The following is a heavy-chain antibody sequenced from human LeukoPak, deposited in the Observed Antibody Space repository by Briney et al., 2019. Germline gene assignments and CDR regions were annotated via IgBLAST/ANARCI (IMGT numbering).Heavy chain of an antibody. Sequence: PSETLSLTCTVSGGSISSSSYYWGWIRQPPGKGLEWIGSIYYSGSTYYNPSLKSRVTISVDTSKNQFSLKLSSVTAADTAVYYCARGGFGAFDCWGQGTLVTVSS. D-gene: IGHD3-10*01. J-gene: IGHJ4*02. CDR3: ARGGFGAFDC. CDR2: IYYSGST. CDR1: GGSISSSSYY. V-gene: IGHV4-39*01.